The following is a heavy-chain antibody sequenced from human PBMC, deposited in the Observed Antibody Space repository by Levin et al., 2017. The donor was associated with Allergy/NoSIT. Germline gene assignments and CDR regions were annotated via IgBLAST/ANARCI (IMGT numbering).Heavy chain of an antibody. V-gene: IGHV3-30*04. Sequence: GGSLRLSCAASGFTFSSYAMHWVRQAPGKGLEWVAVISYDGSNKYYADSVKGRFTISRDNSKNTLYLQMNSLRAEDTAVYYCARGGYCSGGSCYREYDYYYYGMDVWGQGTTVTVSS. CDR2: ISYDGSNK. CDR1: GFTFSSYA. D-gene: IGHD2-15*01. CDR3: ARGGYCSGGSCYREYDYYYYGMDV. J-gene: IGHJ6*02.